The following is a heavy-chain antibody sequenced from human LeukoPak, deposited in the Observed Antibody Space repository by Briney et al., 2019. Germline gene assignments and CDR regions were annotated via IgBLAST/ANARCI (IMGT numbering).Heavy chain of an antibody. Sequence: GGSLRLSCAVSGFTFSSYAMSWVRQAPGKGLGWVSTISGSGGSTYYADSVKGRFTISRDNSKNTLYLQMNCLRPKDSAVYYCAKPVAGTGYFDYWGQGTLVTVSS. CDR1: GFTFSSYA. V-gene: IGHV3-23*01. J-gene: IGHJ4*02. CDR3: AKPVAGTGYFDY. CDR2: ISGSGGST. D-gene: IGHD6-19*01.